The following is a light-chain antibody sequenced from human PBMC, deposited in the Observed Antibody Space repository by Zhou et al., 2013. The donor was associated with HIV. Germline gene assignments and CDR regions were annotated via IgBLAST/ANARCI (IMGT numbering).Light chain of an antibody. CDR3: QQLNSYVFT. CDR2: AAS. V-gene: IGKV1-9*01. CDR1: QGISSY. Sequence: DIQLTQSPSFLSASVGDRVTITCRASQGISSYLAWYQQKPGKAPKLLIYAASTLQSGVPSRFSGSGSGTEFTLTISSLQPEDFATYYCQQLNSYVFTFG. J-gene: IGKJ3*01.